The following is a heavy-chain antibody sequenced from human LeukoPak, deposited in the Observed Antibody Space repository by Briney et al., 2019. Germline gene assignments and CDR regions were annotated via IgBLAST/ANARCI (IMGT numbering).Heavy chain of an antibody. J-gene: IGHJ4*02. CDR2: ISGSGGST. Sequence: GGSLRLSCAASGFTFSSYAMSWVRQAPGKGLEWVSAISGSGGSTYYADSVKGRFTISRDNSKNTLYLQMNSLRAEDTAVYYCAKDIVVVPAGGDYFDYWGQGTLVAVSS. V-gene: IGHV3-23*01. D-gene: IGHD2-2*01. CDR3: AKDIVVVPAGGDYFDY. CDR1: GFTFSSYA.